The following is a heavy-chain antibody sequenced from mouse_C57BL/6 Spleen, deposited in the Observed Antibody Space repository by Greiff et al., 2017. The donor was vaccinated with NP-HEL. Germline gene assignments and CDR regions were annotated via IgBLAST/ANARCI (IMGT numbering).Heavy chain of an antibody. CDR2: IDPSDSET. CDR3: ARETDGYDDY. D-gene: IGHD2-2*01. V-gene: IGHV1-52*01. Sequence: QVQLKQPGAELVRPGSSVKLSCKASGYTFTSYWMHWVKQRPIQGLEWIGNIDPSDSETHYNQKFKDKATLTVDKSSSTAYMQLSSLTSEDAAVYYCARETDGYDDYWGQGTTLTVSS. CDR1: GYTFTSYW. J-gene: IGHJ2*01.